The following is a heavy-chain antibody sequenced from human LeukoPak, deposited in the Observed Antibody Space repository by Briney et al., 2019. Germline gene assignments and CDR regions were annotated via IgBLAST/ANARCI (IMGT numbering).Heavy chain of an antibody. D-gene: IGHD6-13*01. J-gene: IGHJ4*02. Sequence: GGSLRLSCAASGFIFSSYSMNWVRQAPGKGLEWVSSISSSSSYIYYADSVKGRFTISRDNAKNSLYLQMNSLRAEDTAVYYCAKFIAAPFYFDYWGQGTLVTVSS. CDR1: GFIFSSYS. CDR3: AKFIAAPFYFDY. CDR2: ISSSSSYI. V-gene: IGHV3-21*01.